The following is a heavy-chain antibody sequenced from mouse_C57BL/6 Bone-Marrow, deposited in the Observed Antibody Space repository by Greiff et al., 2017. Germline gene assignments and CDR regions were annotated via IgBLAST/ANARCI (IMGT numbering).Heavy chain of an antibody. V-gene: IGHV1-55*01. D-gene: IGHD2-4*01. CDR2: IYPGSGST. J-gene: IGHJ3*01. CDR1: GYTFTSYW. Sequence: LVESGAELVKPGASVKMSCKASGYTFTSYWITWVKQRPGQGLEWIGDIYPGSGSTNYNEKFKSKATLTVDTSSSTAYMQLSSLTSEDSAVYYCARKGDYDWFAYWGQGTLVTVSA. CDR3: ARKGDYDWFAY.